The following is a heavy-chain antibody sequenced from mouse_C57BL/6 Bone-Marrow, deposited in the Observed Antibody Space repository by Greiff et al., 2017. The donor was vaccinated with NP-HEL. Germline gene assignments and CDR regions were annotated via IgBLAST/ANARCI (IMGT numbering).Heavy chain of an antibody. J-gene: IGHJ4*01. V-gene: IGHV2-5*01. CDR1: GFSLTSYG. D-gene: IGHD2-1*01. Sequence: QVQLQQSGPGLVQPSQSLSITCTVSGFSLTSYGVHWVRQSPGKGLEWLGVIWRGGSTDYNAAFMSRLSITKDNSKSQVFFKMNSLQADDTAIYYCAKEIYYGISYAMDYWGQGTSVTVSS. CDR2: IWRGGST. CDR3: AKEIYYGISYAMDY.